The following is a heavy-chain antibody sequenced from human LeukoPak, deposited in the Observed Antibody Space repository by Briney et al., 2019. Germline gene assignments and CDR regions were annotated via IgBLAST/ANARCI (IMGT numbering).Heavy chain of an antibody. CDR2: FDPEDGET. Sequence: ASVKVSCKVSGYTLTELSMHWVRQAPGKGLGWMGGFDPEDGETIYAQKFQGRVTMTEDTSTDTAYMELSSLRSEDTAVYYCATGDYGDYVGAFDYWGQGTLVTVSS. CDR1: GYTLTELS. J-gene: IGHJ4*02. CDR3: ATGDYGDYVGAFDY. V-gene: IGHV1-24*01. D-gene: IGHD4-17*01.